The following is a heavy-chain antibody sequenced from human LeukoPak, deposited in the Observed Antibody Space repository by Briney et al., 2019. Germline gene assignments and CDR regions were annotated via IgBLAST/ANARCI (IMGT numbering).Heavy chain of an antibody. CDR3: GTDSSGYYGDAFDI. D-gene: IGHD3-22*01. CDR1: GFTFSSYA. CDR2: ISGSGGST. J-gene: IGHJ3*02. V-gene: IGHV3-23*01. Sequence: PGGSLRLSCAASGFTFSSYAMSRVRQAPGKELEWVSAISGSGGSTYYADSVKGRFTISRDNSKNTLYLQMNSLRAEDTAVYYCGTDSSGYYGDAFDIWGQGTMVTVSS.